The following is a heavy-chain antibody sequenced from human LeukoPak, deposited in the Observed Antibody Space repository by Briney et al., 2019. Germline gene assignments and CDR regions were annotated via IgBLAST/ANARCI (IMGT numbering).Heavy chain of an antibody. CDR1: GGSISSYY. D-gene: IGHD5-18*01. Sequence: KPSETLSLTCTVSGGSISSYYWSWIRQPAGKGLEWIGRIYTSGSTNYNPSLKSRVTMSVDTSNNQFSLNLSSVTAADTAVYYCARDRIQLWFDSQYYFDYWGQGTLVTVSS. J-gene: IGHJ4*02. V-gene: IGHV4-4*07. CDR3: ARDRIQLWFDSQYYFDY. CDR2: IYTSGST.